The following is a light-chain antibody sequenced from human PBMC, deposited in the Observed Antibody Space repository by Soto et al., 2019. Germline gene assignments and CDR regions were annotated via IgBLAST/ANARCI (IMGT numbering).Light chain of an antibody. Sequence: QSALTQAASVSEAPGQSITISCAGTSSDVGGYNHVSWGQQHAAKAPKLVIHEVSNRPSGGAISFSGCKGGNTASMILSGLQAEDEADYYCTSYTSITTYVFGTATTVTVL. CDR1: SSDVGGYNH. V-gene: IGLV2-14*01. CDR2: EVS. J-gene: IGLJ1*01. CDR3: TSYTSITTYV.